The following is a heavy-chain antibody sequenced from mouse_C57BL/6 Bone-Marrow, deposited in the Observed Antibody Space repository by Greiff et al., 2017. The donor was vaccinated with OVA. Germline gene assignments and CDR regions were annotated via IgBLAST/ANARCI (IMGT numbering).Heavy chain of an antibody. CDR1: GFSLTSYG. CDR2: IWSGGST. CDR3: ARNGSYYGSSYDAMDY. Sequence: QVQLKESGPGLVQPSQSLSITCTVSGFSLTSYGVHWVRQSPGKGLEWLGVIWSGGSTDYNAAFISRLSISKDNSKSQVFFKMNSLQADDTAIYYCARNGSYYGSSYDAMDYWGQGTSVTVAS. D-gene: IGHD1-1*01. V-gene: IGHV2-2*01. J-gene: IGHJ4*01.